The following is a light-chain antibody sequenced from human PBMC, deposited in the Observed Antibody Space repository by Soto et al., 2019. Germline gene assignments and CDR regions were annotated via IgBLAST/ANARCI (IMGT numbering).Light chain of an antibody. J-gene: IGKJ1*01. CDR2: GAS. V-gene: IGKV3-20*01. CDR1: QSVSASY. CDR3: QQYGSSPRT. Sequence: EIVLTQSPGTLSLSPGERATLSCRASQSVSASYLAWYQLKPGQAPRLLIYGASSRATGIPGRFSGSGSGTDFHLTISRLEPEDFAVYYCQQYGSSPRTFGQGTKVDIK.